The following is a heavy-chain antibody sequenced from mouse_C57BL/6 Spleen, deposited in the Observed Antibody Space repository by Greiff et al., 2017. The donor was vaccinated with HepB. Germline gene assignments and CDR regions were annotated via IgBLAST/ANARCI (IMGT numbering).Heavy chain of an antibody. CDR2: ISDGGSYT. V-gene: IGHV5-4*01. CDR3: ARGERAYGNYGFAY. CDR1: GFTFSSYA. J-gene: IGHJ3*01. D-gene: IGHD2-1*01. Sequence: VQLVESGGGLVKPGGSLKLSCAASGFTFSSYAMSWVRQTPEKRLEWVATISDGGSYTYYPDNVKGRFTISRDNAKNNLYLQMSHLKSEDTAMYYCARGERAYGNYGFAYWGQGTLVTVSA.